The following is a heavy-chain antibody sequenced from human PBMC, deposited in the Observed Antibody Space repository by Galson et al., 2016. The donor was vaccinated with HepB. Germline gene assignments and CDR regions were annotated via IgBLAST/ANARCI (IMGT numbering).Heavy chain of an antibody. CDR2: ISYDGSNK. J-gene: IGHJ5*02. D-gene: IGHD6-13*01. V-gene: IGHV3-30*04. CDR1: GFTFSDYA. CDR3: ARKISGNSWYNWFDP. Sequence: SLRLSCAVSGFTFSDYAMHWVRQAPGKGLEWVGVISYDGSNKYYADSVKGRFTISRDNSKNTLYLQMNSLRAEDTAVYYCARKISGNSWYNWFDPWGQGTLVTVSA.